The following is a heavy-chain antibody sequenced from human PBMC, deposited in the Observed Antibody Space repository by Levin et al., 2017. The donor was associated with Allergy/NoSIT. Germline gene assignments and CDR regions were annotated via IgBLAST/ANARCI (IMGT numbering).Heavy chain of an antibody. V-gene: IGHV4-61*01. CDR1: GASVSSDSVY. Sequence: SQTLSLTCTVSGASVSSDSVYWSWIRQPPGKGLEWLGYISYSGYTNYNPSLWSRVTMSLDTSKNQFSLNLSSFTAADPASYYCARDTLWVGELLHDYWGQGTLVSVSS. CDR3: ARDTLWVGELLHDY. J-gene: IGHJ4*02. CDR2: ISYSGYT. D-gene: IGHD3-10*01.